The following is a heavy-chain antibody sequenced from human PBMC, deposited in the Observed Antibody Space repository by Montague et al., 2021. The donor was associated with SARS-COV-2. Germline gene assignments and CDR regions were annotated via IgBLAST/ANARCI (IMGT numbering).Heavy chain of an antibody. V-gene: IGHV4-34*01. CDR3: ARGRYSSSWYGDKNWFGP. D-gene: IGHD6-13*01. CDR2: INHSGST. J-gene: IGHJ5*02. CDR1: GGSFSGYY. Sequence: SETLSLTCAVYGGSFSGYYWSWIRQPPGKGLEWIGEINHSGSTNYNPSLTSRVTISVDTSTNQFSLKLSSVTAADTAVYYCARGRYSSSWYGDKNWFGPWGQGTLVTVSS.